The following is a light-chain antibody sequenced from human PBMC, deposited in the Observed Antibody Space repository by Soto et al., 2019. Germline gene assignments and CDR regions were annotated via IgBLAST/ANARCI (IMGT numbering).Light chain of an antibody. V-gene: IGKV3-15*01. Sequence: EIVMTQSPATLSVSPGERATLSFRASQSVGSNLAWFQQKPGQAPRLLIYGSSTRATGVPARFSGSGSGADFTLTISNLQSEDFAVYYCQQYTNWPPITFGQGTRLEIK. J-gene: IGKJ5*01. CDR2: GSS. CDR1: QSVGSN. CDR3: QQYTNWPPIT.